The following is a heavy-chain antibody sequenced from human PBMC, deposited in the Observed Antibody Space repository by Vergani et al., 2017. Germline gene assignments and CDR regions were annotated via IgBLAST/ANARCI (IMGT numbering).Heavy chain of an antibody. V-gene: IGHV3-21*01. Sequence: EVQLVESGGGLVKPGGSLRLSCAASGFTFSSYSMNWVRQAPGKGLEWVSSISSSSSYIYYADSVKGRFTISRDNAKNSLYLQMNSLRAEDTAVYYCARSGDYDILTGYTYYFDYWGQGTLVTVSS. CDR3: ARSGDYDILTGYTYYFDY. D-gene: IGHD3-9*01. CDR2: ISSSSSYI. J-gene: IGHJ4*02. CDR1: GFTFSSYS.